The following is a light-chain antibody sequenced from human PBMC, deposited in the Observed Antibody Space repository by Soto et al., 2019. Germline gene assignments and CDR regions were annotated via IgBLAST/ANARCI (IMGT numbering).Light chain of an antibody. V-gene: IGLV1-40*01. Sequence: QSVLTQPPAVSVAPGQRVTISCTGSSSNIGADYDVHWYQQRPGTAPKLLIFGNNNRPSGVPDRFSGSKSGTSASLAITGRQAEDEGDYYCQSYDSPLSARYVFGNRTKVNVL. CDR2: GNN. CDR3: QSYDSPLSARYV. J-gene: IGLJ1*01. CDR1: SSNIGADYD.